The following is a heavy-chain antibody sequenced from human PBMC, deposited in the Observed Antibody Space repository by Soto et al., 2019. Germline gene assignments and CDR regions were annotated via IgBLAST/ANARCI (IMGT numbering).Heavy chain of an antibody. V-gene: IGHV4-59*11. CDR2: IYYRGST. CDR3: PAVGSEPPGRDV. CDR1: GGSMSSHY. J-gene: IGHJ6*02. Sequence: LPLTCTVSGGSMSSHYWSCVTQAPGKGLEWIGHIYYRGSTTYHPCLRGRSTISGYTSQNLVSLNLKSVTTAVTALYHLPAVGSEPPGRDVWRRGTKVTASS. D-gene: IGHD1-26*01.